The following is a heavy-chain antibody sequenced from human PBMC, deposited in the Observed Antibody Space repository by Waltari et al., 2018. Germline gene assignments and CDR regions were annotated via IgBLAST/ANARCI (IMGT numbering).Heavy chain of an antibody. Sequence: QVQLQESGPGLVKPSQTLSLTCAVSGGSISSGGYSWSWIRQPPGKGLEWIGYIYHSGSTYYNPSLKSRVTISVDRSKNQFSLKLSSVTAADTAVYYCARVPVTFLAFDIWGQGTMVTVSS. CDR1: GGSISSGGYS. CDR2: IYHSGST. CDR3: ARVPVTFLAFDI. V-gene: IGHV4-30-2*01. D-gene: IGHD4-17*01. J-gene: IGHJ3*02.